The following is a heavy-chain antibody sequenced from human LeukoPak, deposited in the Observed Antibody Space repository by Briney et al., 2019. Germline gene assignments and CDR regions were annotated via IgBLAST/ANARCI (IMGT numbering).Heavy chain of an antibody. D-gene: IGHD2-8*02. CDR2: IDVSGST. V-gene: IGHV4-34*01. CDR1: GESFSGHH. J-gene: IGHJ5*02. CDR3: VRVLAGGFDP. Sequence: PSETLSLTCGVYGESFSGHHWSWIRQSPGKGLEWIGEIDVSGSTNYRPSLKSRVTISADTSQNQFSLRLTSVTAADTAVYYCVRVLAGGFDPWGQGTLVTVSS.